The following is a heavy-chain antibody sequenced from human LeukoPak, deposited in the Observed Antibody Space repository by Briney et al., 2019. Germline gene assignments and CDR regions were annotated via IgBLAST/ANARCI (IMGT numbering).Heavy chain of an antibody. J-gene: IGHJ3*02. CDR1: GFTFSDHS. CDR3: TRVITGTPRGAFDI. D-gene: IGHD1-20*01. Sequence: GGSLRLSCAASGFTFSDHSVDWVRQAPGKGLEGVGRSRSKAYSYTTDYAASVKGRFTISRDDSKNSLYLQMNSLKTEDTAMYYCTRVITGTPRGAFDIWGQGTMVTVSS. V-gene: IGHV3-72*01. CDR2: SRSKAYSYTT.